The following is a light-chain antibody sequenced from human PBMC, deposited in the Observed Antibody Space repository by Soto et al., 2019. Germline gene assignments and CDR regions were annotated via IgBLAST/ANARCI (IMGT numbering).Light chain of an antibody. Sequence: SALRQPVSVSRSPGPSNTYSCTGTSSDVGAYDYVSWYQQLPGKAPNLLIYERNNRPSGVSHRFSGSKSGTPSSLTLSRLQSEDEAEYYCSSYTGSSTFVFGTRSKVTVL. CDR1: SSDVGAYDY. V-gene: IGLV2-14*01. J-gene: IGLJ1*01. CDR2: ERN. CDR3: SSYTGSSTFV.